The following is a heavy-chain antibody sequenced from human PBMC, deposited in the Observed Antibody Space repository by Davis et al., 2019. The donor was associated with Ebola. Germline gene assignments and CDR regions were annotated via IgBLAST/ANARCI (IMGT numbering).Heavy chain of an antibody. CDR2: ISAYNGNT. D-gene: IGHD1-26*01. Sequence: ASVKVSCKASGYSFKNYAISWVRQAPGQGLEWMGWISAYNGNTNYAQKVQGRVTMTTDTSTGTAYLDLRSLRSDDAAVYFCARTSIVGTTTTASDIWGQGTLVTVSS. CDR1: GYSFKNYA. V-gene: IGHV1-18*01. CDR3: ARTSIVGTTTTASDI. J-gene: IGHJ3*02.